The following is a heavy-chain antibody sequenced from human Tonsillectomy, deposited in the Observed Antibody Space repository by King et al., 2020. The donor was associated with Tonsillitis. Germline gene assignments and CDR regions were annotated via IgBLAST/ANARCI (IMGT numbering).Heavy chain of an antibody. CDR1: GGSVSSGSYY. CDR2: TYYSGST. CDR3: ARVLEYGDYDTFDI. D-gene: IGHD4-17*01. J-gene: IGHJ3*02. V-gene: IGHV4-61*01. Sequence: VQLQESGPGLVKPSETLSLTCTVSGGSVSSGSYYWNWIRQPPGQGLEWIAYTYYSGSTNYNPSLKSRVTISVDSSKNQFSLRMSSVTAADTAVYYCARVLEYGDYDTFDIWGQGTMVTVSS.